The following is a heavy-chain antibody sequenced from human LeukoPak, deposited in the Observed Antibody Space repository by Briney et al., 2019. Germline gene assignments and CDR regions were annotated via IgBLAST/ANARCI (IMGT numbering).Heavy chain of an antibody. CDR2: IIPIFGTA. Sequence: ASVKVSCKASGGTFSSYAISWVRQAPGQGLEWMGAIIPIFGTANYAQKFQGRVTITTDESTSTAYMELSSLRSEDTAVYYCARAKPGYCSSTSCSEFDPWGQGTLVTVSS. V-gene: IGHV1-69*05. CDR3: ARAKPGYCSSTSCSEFDP. CDR1: GGTFSSYA. J-gene: IGHJ5*02. D-gene: IGHD2-2*01.